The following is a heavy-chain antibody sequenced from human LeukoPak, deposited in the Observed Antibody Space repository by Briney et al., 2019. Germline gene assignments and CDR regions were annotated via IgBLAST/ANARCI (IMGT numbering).Heavy chain of an antibody. V-gene: IGHV1-2*02. D-gene: IGHD3-10*01. CDR1: GYGFTGYY. Sequence: ASVKVSCKASGYGFTGYYIHWVRQTPGQGLEWMGWINPNSGGTNYAQKFQGRVTMTRDTSISTAYMDLSRLRSDDTAVYYCARTQLWFGEFLDYWGQGTLVTVSS. CDR3: ARTQLWFGEFLDY. J-gene: IGHJ4*02. CDR2: INPNSGGT.